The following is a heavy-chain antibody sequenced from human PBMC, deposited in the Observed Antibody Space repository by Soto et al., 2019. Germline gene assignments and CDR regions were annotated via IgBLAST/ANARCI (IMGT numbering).Heavy chain of an antibody. CDR3: ARDEGYGYGVDY. V-gene: IGHV3-74*01. D-gene: IGHD5-18*01. CDR1: GFTFSSHW. Sequence: PGGSLRLSCAASGFTFSSHWMHWVRQAPGKGLVWASRINSDGSSTTYADSVKGRFTFSRDNAKNTLYLQMNSLRAEDTAIYYCARDEGYGYGVDYWGQGTLVTVSS. J-gene: IGHJ4*02. CDR2: INSDGSST.